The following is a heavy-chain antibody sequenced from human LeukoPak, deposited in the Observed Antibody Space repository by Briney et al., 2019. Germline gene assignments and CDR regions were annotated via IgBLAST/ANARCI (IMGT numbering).Heavy chain of an antibody. Sequence: SETLSLTCTVSGGSISTYYWSWIRQPPGXGLEWIGHIHYSGSTNYNPSLKSRVTISVDTSKNQFSLKLSSVTAADTAVYYCARDTYGSPWYFDLWGRGTLVTVSS. CDR2: IHYSGST. J-gene: IGHJ2*01. CDR3: ARDTYGSPWYFDL. CDR1: GGSISTYY. V-gene: IGHV4-59*01. D-gene: IGHD4-17*01.